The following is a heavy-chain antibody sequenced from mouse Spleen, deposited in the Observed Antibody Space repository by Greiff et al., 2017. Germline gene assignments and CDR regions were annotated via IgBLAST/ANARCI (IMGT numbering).Heavy chain of an antibody. D-gene: IGHD3-2*01. J-gene: IGHJ4*01. CDR1: GYAFSSSW. CDR3: AKGQLGVYYYAMDY. V-gene: IGHV1-82*01. CDR2: IYPGDGDT. Sequence: QVQLQQSGPELVKPGASVKISCKASGYAFSSSWMNWVKQRPGKGLEWIGRIYPGDGDTNYNGKFKGKATLTADKSSSTAYMQLSSLTSEDSAVYFCAKGQLGVYYYAMDYWGQGTSVTVSS.